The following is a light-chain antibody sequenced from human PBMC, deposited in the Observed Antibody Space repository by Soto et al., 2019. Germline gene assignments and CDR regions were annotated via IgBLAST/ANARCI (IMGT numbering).Light chain of an antibody. CDR2: GAS. J-gene: IGKJ2*01. CDR3: QLYNWSPYN. V-gene: IGKV3-20*01. CDR1: QSVHNNY. Sequence: EIALTQSPGTLSLSPGERVTLSCRASQSVHNNYLAWYQHKPGQAPRLLIYGASTRATGTSDRFSGSGSGTDFTLTISGLEPEDVGVFYCQLYNWSPYNFGQGTKLEIQ.